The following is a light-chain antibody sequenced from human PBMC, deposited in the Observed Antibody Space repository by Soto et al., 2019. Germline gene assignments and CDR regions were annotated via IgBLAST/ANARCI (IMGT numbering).Light chain of an antibody. CDR3: QQRSNWPRT. V-gene: IGKV3-11*01. CDR2: DAS. J-gene: IGKJ4*01. Sequence: EIVLTQSPATLSLSPGERATLSCRASQSVSSYLAWYQQKPGQAPRLLIYDASNRATGIPARFSGSGSGTDCTLTLSSLEPEDFAVYYCQQRSNWPRTFGGGTKVEIK. CDR1: QSVSSY.